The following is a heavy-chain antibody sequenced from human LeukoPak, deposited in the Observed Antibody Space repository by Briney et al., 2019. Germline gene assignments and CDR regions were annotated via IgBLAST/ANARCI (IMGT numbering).Heavy chain of an antibody. D-gene: IGHD2-2*01. J-gene: IGHJ6*04. Sequence: GSLRLSCAASGFTFSSYAMHWVRQAPGKGLEWVAVISYDGSNKYYADSVKGRFTISRDNSKNTLYLQMNSLRAEDTAVYYCAREVDCSSTSCYWGMDVWGKGTTVTVSS. CDR1: GFTFSSYA. CDR2: ISYDGSNK. V-gene: IGHV3-30*04. CDR3: AREVDCSSTSCYWGMDV.